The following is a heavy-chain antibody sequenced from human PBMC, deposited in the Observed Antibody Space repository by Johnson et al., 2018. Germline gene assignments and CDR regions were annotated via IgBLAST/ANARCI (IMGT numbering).Heavy chain of an antibody. Sequence: QVQLVESGGGVVQPGRSLRLSCAASGFIFSSHGMHWVRQAPGKGLEWVAVILYDGSTKYYVDSVQGRFTISRDNAKNSLSLQMNSLRAEDTAVYYCARDVFLTRGYQLLSGYFQHWGQGTLVTVSS. CDR1: GFIFSSHG. J-gene: IGHJ1*01. D-gene: IGHD2-2*01. CDR3: ARDVFLTRGYQLLSGYFQH. V-gene: IGHV3-30*03. CDR2: ILYDGSTK.